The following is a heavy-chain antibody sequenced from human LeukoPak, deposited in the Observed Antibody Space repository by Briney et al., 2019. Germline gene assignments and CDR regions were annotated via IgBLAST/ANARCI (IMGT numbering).Heavy chain of an antibody. Sequence: SETLSLTCTVSGCSFSSYSWSWIRQPPGRGLEWIGYLYYSGSTNYNPSLKSRVTMSVDTSKNQFSLKLSSVTAADTAVYYCARHVYCTNGICSDYWGQGTLVTVSS. V-gene: IGHV4-59*08. CDR3: ARHVYCTNGICSDY. J-gene: IGHJ4*02. D-gene: IGHD2-8*01. CDR1: GCSFSSYS. CDR2: LYYSGST.